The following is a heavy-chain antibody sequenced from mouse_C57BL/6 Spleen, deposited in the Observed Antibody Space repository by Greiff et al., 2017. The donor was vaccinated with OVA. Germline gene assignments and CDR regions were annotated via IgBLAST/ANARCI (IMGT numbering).Heavy chain of an antibody. J-gene: IGHJ2*01. D-gene: IGHD2-1*01. V-gene: IGHV1-42*01. Sequence: EVHVVESGPELVKPGASVQLSCKASGYSFPGYYMNWVKQSPVKSLAWIGDINPSTGGTPSNQKFKAKATLTVDKSSITTYMQLKSLTSEDSAVYYCAREKVTRPFGYWGQGTTLTVSS. CDR2: INPSTGGT. CDR1: GYSFPGYY. CDR3: AREKVTRPFGY.